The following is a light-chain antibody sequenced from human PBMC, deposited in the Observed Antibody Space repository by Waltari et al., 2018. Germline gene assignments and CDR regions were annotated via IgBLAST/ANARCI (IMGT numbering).Light chain of an antibody. CDR3: SSYTTRGTWV. Sequence: QSPLTQPASVSGSPGQSITLSCTGAFSDVGAYDYVSWYPQPPARAPKLLIYDVTHRPSGVSDRLSGSKSGNTASLTISGLQPEDEADYYCSSYTTRGTWVFGGGTKLTVL. CDR2: DVT. J-gene: IGLJ3*02. V-gene: IGLV2-14*03. CDR1: FSDVGAYDY.